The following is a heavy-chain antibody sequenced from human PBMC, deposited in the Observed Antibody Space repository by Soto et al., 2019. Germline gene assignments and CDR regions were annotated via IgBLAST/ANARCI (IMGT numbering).Heavy chain of an antibody. CDR3: SIDMHYAAGSLGGGDY. J-gene: IGHJ4*02. CDR2: IYHSGTT. CDR1: GDSITGSY. D-gene: IGHD1-26*01. Sequence: QVQLRESGPGLVKPSETLSLTCTVSGDSITGSYLSWIRQPPGKTLEWIGYIYHSGTTTYSTSLKSPVYMSVDQSTNKFSLGLTSVIAADTAVYYCSIDMHYAAGSLGGGDYCGQGILVTVSS. V-gene: IGHV4-59*01.